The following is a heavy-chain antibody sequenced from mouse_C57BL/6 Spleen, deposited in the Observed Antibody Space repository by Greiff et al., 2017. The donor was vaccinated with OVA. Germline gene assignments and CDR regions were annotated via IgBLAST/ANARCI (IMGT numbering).Heavy chain of an antibody. V-gene: IGHV1-15*01. D-gene: IGHD1-2*01. CDR2: IDPETGGT. J-gene: IGHJ2*01. CDR3: TRSLGCDY. CDR1: GYTFTDYD. Sequence: VKLQESGAELVRPGASVTLSCKASGYTFTDYDMHWVKQTPVHGLEWIGAIDPETGGTAYNQKFKGKAILTADKSSSTAYMELRSLTSEDSAVYYCTRSLGCDYWGQGTTLTVSS.